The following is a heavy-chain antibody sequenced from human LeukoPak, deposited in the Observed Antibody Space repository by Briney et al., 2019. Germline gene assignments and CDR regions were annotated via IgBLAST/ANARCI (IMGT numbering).Heavy chain of an antibody. V-gene: IGHV3-7*01. CDR3: AREHYDDSGYKFDY. Sequence: GGSLRLSCAASGFTFSSHWMSWVRQAPGKGLEWVADIKQDGNQKYYVDSVKGRFTISRDNTKNSLYLQMNSLRAEDTAMYYCAREHYDDSGYKFDYWGQGTLVTVSS. CDR2: IKQDGNQK. CDR1: GFTFSSHW. J-gene: IGHJ4*02. D-gene: IGHD3-22*01.